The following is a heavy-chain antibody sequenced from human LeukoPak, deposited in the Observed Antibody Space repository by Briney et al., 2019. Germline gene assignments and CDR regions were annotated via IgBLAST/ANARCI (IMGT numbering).Heavy chain of an antibody. CDR2: IYYSGST. V-gene: IGHV4-59*12. CDR1: GGSISSYY. J-gene: IGHJ4*02. D-gene: IGHD3-22*01. CDR3: ARGGYYYDS. Sequence: SETLSLTCTVSGGSISSYYWSWIRQPPGKGLEWIGYIYYSGSTYYNPSLKSRVTISVDRSKNQFSLKLSSVTAADTAVYYCARGGYYYDSWGQGTLVTVSS.